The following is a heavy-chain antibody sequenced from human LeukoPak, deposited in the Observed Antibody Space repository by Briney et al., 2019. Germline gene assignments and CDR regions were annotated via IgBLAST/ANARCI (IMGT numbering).Heavy chain of an antibody. V-gene: IGHV1-69*04. CDR3: ATTNDGGGYQWGDFFDY. CDR1: GGTSNSHA. CDR2: IISNLGNT. D-gene: IGHD3-22*01. Sequence: SVKVSCKASGGTSNSHAISWVRQAPGQGLEWMGRIISNLGNTNRAQKFQDIVTLTADKSTNTAYMELTSLTSDDTAIYYCATTNDGGGYQWGDFFDYWGQGTLVTVSS. J-gene: IGHJ4*02.